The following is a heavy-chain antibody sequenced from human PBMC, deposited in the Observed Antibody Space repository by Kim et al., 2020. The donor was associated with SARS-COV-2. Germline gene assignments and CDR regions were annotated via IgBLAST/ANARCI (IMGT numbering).Heavy chain of an antibody. CDR3: ARDSIAVAGTLDY. J-gene: IGHJ4*02. V-gene: IGHV4-39*07. D-gene: IGHD6-19*01. Sequence: YHPSLQSRVTISVDTSKNQFSLKLSSVTAADTAVYYCARDSIAVAGTLDYWGQGTLVTVSS.